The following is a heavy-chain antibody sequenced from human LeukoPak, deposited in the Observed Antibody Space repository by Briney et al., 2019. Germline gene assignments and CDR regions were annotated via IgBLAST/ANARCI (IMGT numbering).Heavy chain of an antibody. D-gene: IGHD3-16*01. V-gene: IGHV3-33*01. CDR3: ARDLIGGRAFDY. CDR2: IWYDGSNK. CDR1: GFTFNTYG. J-gene: IGHJ4*02. Sequence: GGSLRLSCAASGFTFNTYGMHWVRQAPGKGLEWVAVIWYDGSNKYYADSVKGRFTISRDNSKNTLYLQMNSLRAEDTAVYYCARDLIGGRAFDYWGQGTLVTVSS.